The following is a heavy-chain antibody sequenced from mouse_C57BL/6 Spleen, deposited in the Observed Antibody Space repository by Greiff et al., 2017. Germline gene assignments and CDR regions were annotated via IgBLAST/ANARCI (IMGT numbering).Heavy chain of an antibody. J-gene: IGHJ4*01. V-gene: IGHV1-82*01. D-gene: IGHD2-3*01. CDR1: GYAFSSSW. CDR3: ARVVTIYAMDY. Sequence: VQVVESGPELVKPGASVKISCKASGYAFSSSWMNWVKQRPGQGLEWIGRIYPGDGDTNYNGKFKGKATLTADKSSSTAYMQLSSLTSEDSAVXFCARVVTIYAMDYWGQGTTVTVSS. CDR2: IYPGDGDT.